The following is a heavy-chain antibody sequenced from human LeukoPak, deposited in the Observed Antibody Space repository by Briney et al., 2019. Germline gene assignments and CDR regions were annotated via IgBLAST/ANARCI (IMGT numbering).Heavy chain of an antibody. CDR1: GFNFNNYW. Sequence: PGGSPRLSCAASGFNFNNYWMTWVRQAPGKGLDWVANIKQDGGETYYVGSVKGRFTISRDNAKNSLYLQMNSLRAEDTAVYYCTSGRGSGYWGEGPPLTVSS. J-gene: IGHJ4*02. D-gene: IGHD3-10*01. CDR3: TSGRGSGY. V-gene: IGHV3-7*02. CDR2: IKQDGGET.